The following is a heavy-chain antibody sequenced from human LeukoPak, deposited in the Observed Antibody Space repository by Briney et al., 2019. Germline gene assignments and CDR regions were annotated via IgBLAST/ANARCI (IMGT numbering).Heavy chain of an antibody. J-gene: IGHJ4*02. Sequence: GGSLRLSCAASGFAVSSNHMNWVRQAPGKGLEWVAVISYDGSNKYYADSVKGRFTISRDNSKNTLYLQMNSLRAGDTAVYYCARDPLAYCGGDCPVDYWGQGTLVTVSS. D-gene: IGHD2-21*01. V-gene: IGHV3-30-3*01. CDR3: ARDPLAYCGGDCPVDY. CDR1: GFAVSSNH. CDR2: ISYDGSNK.